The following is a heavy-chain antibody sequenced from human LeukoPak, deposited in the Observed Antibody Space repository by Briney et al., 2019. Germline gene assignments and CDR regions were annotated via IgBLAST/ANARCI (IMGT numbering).Heavy chain of an antibody. CDR2: IYYDETN. V-gene: IGHV4-59*01. D-gene: IGHD2-2*01. CDR1: GGFISSYY. Sequence: NPSETLSLTCTVGGGFISSYYWRWMRHPPGEGRVWIVYIYYDETNNNNPALKSRVTISVDTSKTQFSLKLSSVTAADTAVYYCARGRRCSSTSCYAEFDPWGQGTLVTVSS. CDR3: ARGRRCSSTSCYAEFDP. J-gene: IGHJ5*02.